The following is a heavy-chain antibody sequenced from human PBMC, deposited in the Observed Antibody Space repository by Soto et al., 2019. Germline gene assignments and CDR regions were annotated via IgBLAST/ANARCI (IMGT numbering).Heavy chain of an antibody. CDR2: IIPIFGTA. Sequence: SVKVSCKASGGTFSSYAISWVRQAPGQGLEWMGGIIPIFGTANYAQKFRGRVTITADKSTSTAYMELSSLRSEDTAVYYCARSYDSSGYYYNLWFQHWGQGTLVTV. J-gene: IGHJ1*01. V-gene: IGHV1-69*06. CDR1: GGTFSSYA. CDR3: ARSYDSSGYYYNLWFQH. D-gene: IGHD3-22*01.